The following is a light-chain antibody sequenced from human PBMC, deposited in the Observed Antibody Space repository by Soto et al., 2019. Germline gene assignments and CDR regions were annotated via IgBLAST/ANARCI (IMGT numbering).Light chain of an antibody. CDR2: GAS. CDR1: QSVSIN. Sequence: EIVMTQSPATLSVSPGERPTLSCRASQSVSINLAWFQQKPGQXPRXXIYGASTRATGIPARFSGSGSGTEGTLTISSLQSEDGAVYECQQCKDWPLTFGGGTKVDIK. CDR3: QQCKDWPLT. J-gene: IGKJ4*01. V-gene: IGKV3-15*01.